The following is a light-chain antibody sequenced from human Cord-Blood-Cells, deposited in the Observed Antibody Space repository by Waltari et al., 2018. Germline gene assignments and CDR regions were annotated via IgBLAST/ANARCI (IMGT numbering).Light chain of an antibody. J-gene: IGKJ1*01. CDR2: KAS. CDR3: QQYNSSPWT. V-gene: IGKV1-5*03. CDR1: QSISSW. Sequence: DIQMTQSPSTLSASVGDRVTITCRASQSISSWLAWYQQKPGKAPKLLIYKASSLESGVPSRFIGSGSGTGFTLTISSLQPDDFATYYCQQYNSSPWTFGQETKVEIK.